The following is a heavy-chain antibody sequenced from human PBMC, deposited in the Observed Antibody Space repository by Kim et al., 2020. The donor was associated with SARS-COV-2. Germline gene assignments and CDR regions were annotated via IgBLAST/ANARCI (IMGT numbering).Heavy chain of an antibody. CDR2: IKQDGSEK. CDR1: GFTFSSYW. CDR3: TGSFDS. J-gene: IGHJ4*02. Sequence: GGSLRLSCAASGFTFSSYWMTWVRQAPAKGLEWVATIKQDGSEKFYVDSVRGRFTISRDNAKNSLYLQMNSLRAEDTALYYCTGSFDSWGQGTLVTVSS. V-gene: IGHV3-7*01. D-gene: IGHD3-10*01.